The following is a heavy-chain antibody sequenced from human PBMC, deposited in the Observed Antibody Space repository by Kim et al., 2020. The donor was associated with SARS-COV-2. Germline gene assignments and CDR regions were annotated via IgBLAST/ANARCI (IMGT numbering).Heavy chain of an antibody. CDR1: GFTFSAYD. Sequence: GGSLRLSCAASGFTFSAYDINWVRQAPGKGLEWVSGISHGDSTYYADSVKGRFTISRVNSKSTVYLQMNSLRAEDTAIYYCAKMTLPAVGNALWVQGTL. J-gene: IGHJ1*01. V-gene: IGHV3-23*01. CDR2: ISHGDST. D-gene: IGHD1-26*01. CDR3: AKMTLPAVGNAL.